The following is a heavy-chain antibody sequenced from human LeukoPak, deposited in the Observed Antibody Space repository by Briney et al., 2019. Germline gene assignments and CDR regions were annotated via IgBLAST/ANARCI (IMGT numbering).Heavy chain of an antibody. CDR1: GFTVSSNY. D-gene: IGHD3-3*01. Sequence: GGSLRLSCAVSGFTVSSNYMSWVRQAPGKGLEWVSVIYSGGSSYYADSVKGRFTISRDNSKNTLYLQMNSLRAEDTAVYYCARDGDFWSGLRGYFDLWGRGTLVTVSS. CDR3: ARDGDFWSGLRGYFDL. V-gene: IGHV3-53*01. CDR2: IYSGGSS. J-gene: IGHJ2*01.